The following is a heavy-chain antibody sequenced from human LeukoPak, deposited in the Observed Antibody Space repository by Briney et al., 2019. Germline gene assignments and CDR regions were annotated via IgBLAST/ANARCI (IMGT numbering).Heavy chain of an antibody. CDR3: ARDPPYSGHYFDY. CDR1: GFTFSSYE. Sequence: GGSLRLSCAASGFTFSSYEMNWVRQAPGKGLEWLSYISSTGTNIYYADSVKGRFTISRDNAKNSLYLQMNSLGAGDTALYYCARDPPYSGHYFDYWGRGTLVTVAS. J-gene: IGHJ4*02. CDR2: ISSTGTNI. V-gene: IGHV3-48*03. D-gene: IGHD1-26*01.